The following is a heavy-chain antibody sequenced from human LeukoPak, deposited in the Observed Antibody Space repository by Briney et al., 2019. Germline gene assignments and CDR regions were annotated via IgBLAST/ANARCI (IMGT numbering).Heavy chain of an antibody. J-gene: IGHJ4*02. V-gene: IGHV3-30-3*01. CDR1: GFTFSTYA. CDR3: ARDFRDYRDYVAYFDS. Sequence: GRSLRLSCAASGFTFSTYAMRWVRQAPGKGLEWVAVILYDGTNQYYADSVKGRFTISRDNSRNTLYLQMNSLKVEDTAVYYCARDFRDYRDYVAYFDSWGQGTLVTVSS. CDR2: ILYDGTNQ. D-gene: IGHD4-17*01.